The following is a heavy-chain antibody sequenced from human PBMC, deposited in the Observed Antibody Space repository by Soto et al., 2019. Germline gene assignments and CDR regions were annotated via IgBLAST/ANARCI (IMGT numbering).Heavy chain of an antibody. J-gene: IGHJ4*02. D-gene: IGHD1-26*01. CDR3: ARHGPGGSYSDY. V-gene: IGHV4-39*01. CDR1: GGSISSSSYY. CDR2: IYYSGST. Sequence: QLQLQESGPGLVKPSETLSLTCTVSGGSISSSSYYWGWIRQPPGKGLEGIGRIYYSGSTYYNPSLNRRVTTSVDTSKNQFSLKLSSVTAADTAVYYCARHGPGGSYSDYWGQGTLVTVSS.